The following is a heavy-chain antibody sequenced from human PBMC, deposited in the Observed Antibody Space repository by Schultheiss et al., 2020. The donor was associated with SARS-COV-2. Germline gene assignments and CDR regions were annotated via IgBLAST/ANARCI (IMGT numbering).Heavy chain of an antibody. CDR2: ISYDGSNK. CDR1: GFTFSNYA. Sequence: GGSLRLSCAASGFTFSNYAMHWVRQAPGKGLEWVAVISYDGSNKYYADSVKGRFTISRDNSKNTLYLQMNSLRAEDTAVYYCARVVRYSSSWYDYWGQGTLVTVSS. CDR3: ARVVRYSSSWYDY. J-gene: IGHJ4*02. V-gene: IGHV3-30*04. D-gene: IGHD6-13*01.